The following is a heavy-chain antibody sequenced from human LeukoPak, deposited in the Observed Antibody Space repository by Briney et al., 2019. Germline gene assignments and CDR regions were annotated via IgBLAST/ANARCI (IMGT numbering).Heavy chain of an antibody. D-gene: IGHD3-9*01. CDR1: GFSLRTSGGG. CDR2: SYWGDDK. V-gene: IGHV2-5*02. J-gene: IGHJ4*02. CDR3: AHTVSRVLRYFDSSVSYDY. Sequence: SGPTLLQPTRTLTLTYTFSGFSLRTSGGGGGWIRQPPEKALEWLTLSYWGDDKRYNPSLKSRLTITKDPPKNNAVLTMTNMHPVDTATYYCAHTVSRVLRYFDSSVSYDYWGQGTLVTVSS.